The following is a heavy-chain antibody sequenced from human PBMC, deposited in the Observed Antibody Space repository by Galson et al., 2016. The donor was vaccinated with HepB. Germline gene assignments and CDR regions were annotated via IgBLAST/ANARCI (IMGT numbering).Heavy chain of an antibody. J-gene: IGHJ6*02. D-gene: IGHD3-16*01. CDR1: GFTFTNTW. CDR2: IRGRADGGTT. Sequence: SLRLSCAASGFTFTNTWMNWVRQAPGKGLEWVGRIRGRADGGTTDYAAPVQGSFTVSRDASKKTLYPQMNSLTTDDTAVYFCTTAHGGDYYYAMDVWGQGTTVTVSS. CDR3: TTAHGGDYYYAMDV. V-gene: IGHV3-15*07.